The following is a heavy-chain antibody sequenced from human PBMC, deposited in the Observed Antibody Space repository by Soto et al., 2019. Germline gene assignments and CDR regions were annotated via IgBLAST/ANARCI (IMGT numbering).Heavy chain of an antibody. J-gene: IGHJ4*02. V-gene: IGHV3-30*18. CDR3: AKSYSGSIDY. Sequence: QVQLVESGGGVVQPGRSLRLSCAASGFTFSSYGMHWVRQAPGKGLELVAVISYDGSNKYYADSVKGRFTISRDNSKNTLYQQMNSLRAEDAAVYYCAKSYSGSIDYWGQGPLVTVSS. CDR1: GFTFSSYG. D-gene: IGHD1-26*01. CDR2: ISYDGSNK.